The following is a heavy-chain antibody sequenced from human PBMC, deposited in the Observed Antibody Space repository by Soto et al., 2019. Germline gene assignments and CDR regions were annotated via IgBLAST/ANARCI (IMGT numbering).Heavy chain of an antibody. CDR1: GFTFSSYN. V-gene: IGHV3-21*01. J-gene: IGHJ4*02. CDR3: GGDGDFYCSGCSRDY. CDR2: ISASSTYI. Sequence: EVQLVESGGDVVKAGGSLRLSCVGSGFTFSSYNMHWVRQAPGKGLEWVSSISASSTYIHYADSVKGRFTISRDNANNSLDLHMNSLRGGGTAGYYWGGDGDFYCSGCSRDYWGQGNLVTGSS. D-gene: IGHD2-15*01.